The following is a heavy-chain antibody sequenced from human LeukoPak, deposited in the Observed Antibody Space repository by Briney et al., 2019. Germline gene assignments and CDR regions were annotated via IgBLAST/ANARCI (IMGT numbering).Heavy chain of an antibody. CDR2: IIPIFGTA. J-gene: IGHJ5*02. V-gene: IGHV1-69*06. Sequence: ASVKVSCKASGGTFSSYAISWVRQAPGQGLEWMGGIIPIFGTANCAQKFQGRVTITADKSTSTAYMELSSLRSEDTAVYYCASQKSGWYEVHWFDPWGQGTLVTVSS. CDR1: GGTFSSYA. D-gene: IGHD6-19*01. CDR3: ASQKSGWYEVHWFDP.